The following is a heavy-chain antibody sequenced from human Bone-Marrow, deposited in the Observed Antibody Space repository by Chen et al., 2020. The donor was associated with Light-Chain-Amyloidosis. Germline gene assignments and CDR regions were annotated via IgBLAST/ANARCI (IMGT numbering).Heavy chain of an antibody. CDR3: ARGMVGATRGLGY. Sequence: QVQLVQSGAAVKKPGSSVKVSCKASGGTFSSYAISWVRQAPGQGLEWMGRIIPILGIANYAQKFQGRVTITADKSTSTAYMELSSLRSEDTAVYYCARGMVGATRGLGYWGQGTLVTVSS. D-gene: IGHD1-26*01. CDR1: GGTFSSYA. J-gene: IGHJ4*02. V-gene: IGHV1-69*04. CDR2: IIPILGIA.